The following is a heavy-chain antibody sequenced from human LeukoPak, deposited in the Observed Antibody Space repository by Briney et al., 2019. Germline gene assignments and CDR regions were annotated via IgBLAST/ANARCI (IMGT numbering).Heavy chain of an antibody. CDR1: GGSFSGYY. D-gene: IGHD2-2*01. Sequence: SETLSLTCAVYGGSFSGYYWSWIRRPPGKGLEWLENIYHRGSPYYNPSLKSRVTISLDTSKNQFSLKLTSVTAADTAVYYCARTYCSTTSCYVDSWGQGTLVTVSS. J-gene: IGHJ4*02. CDR2: IYHRGSP. CDR3: ARTYCSTTSCYVDS. V-gene: IGHV4-34*01.